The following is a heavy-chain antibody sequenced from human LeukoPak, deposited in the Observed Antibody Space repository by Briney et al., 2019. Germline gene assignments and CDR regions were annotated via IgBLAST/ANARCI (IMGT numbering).Heavy chain of an antibody. J-gene: IGHJ4*02. CDR1: GGTFSSYA. V-gene: IGHV1-69*06. D-gene: IGHD5-18*01. CDR2: IIPIFGTA. Sequence: GASVKVSCKASGGTFSSYAISWVRQAPGQGLEWMGGIIPIFGTANYAQKFQGRVTITADKSASTAYMELSSLRSEDMAVYYCARVNSYGYFDYWGQGTLVTVSS. CDR3: ARVNSYGYFDY.